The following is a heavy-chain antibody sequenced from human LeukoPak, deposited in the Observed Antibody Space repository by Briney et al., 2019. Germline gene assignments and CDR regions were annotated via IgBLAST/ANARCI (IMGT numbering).Heavy chain of an antibody. CDR2: ISYDGSNK. J-gene: IGHJ3*02. D-gene: IGHD3-22*01. Sequence: GGSLRLSCAASGFTFSSYAMHWVRQAPGKGLEGVAVISYDGSNKYYADSVKGRFTISRDNSKNTLYLQMNSLRAEDTAVYYCARGGTYYYDSSGYYLSLDDAFDIWGQGTMVTVSS. CDR3: ARGGTYYYDSSGYYLSLDDAFDI. CDR1: GFTFSSYA. V-gene: IGHV3-30-3*01.